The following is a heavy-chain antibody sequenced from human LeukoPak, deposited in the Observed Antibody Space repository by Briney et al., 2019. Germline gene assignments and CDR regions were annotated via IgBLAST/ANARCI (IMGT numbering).Heavy chain of an antibody. J-gene: IGHJ3*02. V-gene: IGHV4-34*01. CDR2: INHSGST. D-gene: IGHD3-22*01. CDR3: ARGTNYDSSGYYYVNAFDI. CDR1: GGSFSGYY. Sequence: PSETPSLTCAVYGGSFSGYYWSWIRQPPGKGLGWIGEINHSGSTNYNPSLKSRVTISVDTSKNQFSLKLSSVTAADTAVYYCARGTNYDSSGYYYVNAFDIWGQGTMVTVSS.